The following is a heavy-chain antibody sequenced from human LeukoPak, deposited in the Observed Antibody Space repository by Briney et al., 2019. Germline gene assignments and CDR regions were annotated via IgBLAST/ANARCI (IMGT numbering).Heavy chain of an antibody. Sequence: GGSLRLSCAASGFTFSSSAMSWVRQAPGKGLEWVSAISNNGGYTYYADSVQGRFTISRDNSKSTLCLQMNSLRAEDTAVYYCAKQLGYCSDGSCYFPYWGQGTLVTVYS. D-gene: IGHD2-15*01. CDR3: AKQLGYCSDGSCYFPY. CDR2: ISNNGGYT. CDR1: GFTFSSSA. J-gene: IGHJ4*02. V-gene: IGHV3-23*01.